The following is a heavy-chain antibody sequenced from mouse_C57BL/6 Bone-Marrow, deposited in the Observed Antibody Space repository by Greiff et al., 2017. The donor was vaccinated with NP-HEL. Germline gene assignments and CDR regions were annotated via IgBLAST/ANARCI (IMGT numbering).Heavy chain of an antibody. D-gene: IGHD3-1*01. CDR2: TYWDDDK. V-gene: IGHV8-12*01. CDR1: GFSLSTSGMG. Sequence: QVTLKESGPGILQSSQTLSLSCSFSGFSLSTSGMGVSWISQPSGKGLEWLAHTYWDDDKRYNPSLKSRPTISKDTSRNQVFLKITSVDTAETATYYCARRGTVQLWYVDVWGTGTTVTVSS. CDR3: ARRGTVQLWYVDV. J-gene: IGHJ1*03.